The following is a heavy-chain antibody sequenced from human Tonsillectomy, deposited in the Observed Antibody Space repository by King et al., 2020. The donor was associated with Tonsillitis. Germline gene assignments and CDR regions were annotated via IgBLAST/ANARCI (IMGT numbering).Heavy chain of an antibody. CDR3: ARGRIAARPGAYYYYMDV. V-gene: IGHV4-34*01. CDR2: INHSGST. D-gene: IGHD6-6*01. CDR1: GGSFSGYY. Sequence: VQLQQWGAGLLKPSETLSLTCAVHGGSFSGYYWTWIRQPPGKGLEWIGEINHSGSTNYNPPLKSRVSISVDTSKSQFSLKLPSVNAADTAVYYCARGRIAARPGAYYYYMDVWGKGTTVIVSS. J-gene: IGHJ6*03.